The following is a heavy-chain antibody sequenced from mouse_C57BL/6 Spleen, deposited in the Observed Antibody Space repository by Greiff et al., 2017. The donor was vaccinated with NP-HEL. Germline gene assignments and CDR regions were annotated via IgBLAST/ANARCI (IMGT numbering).Heavy chain of an antibody. CDR3: TNYGSPYWYFDV. Sequence: QVQLKESGAELVRPGASVTLSCKASGYTFTDYEMHWVKQTPVHGLEWIGAIDPETGGTAYNQKFKGKAILTADKSSSTAYMELRSLTSEDSAVYYCTNYGSPYWYFDVWGTGTTVTVSS. CDR2: IDPETGGT. V-gene: IGHV1-15*01. D-gene: IGHD1-1*01. J-gene: IGHJ1*03. CDR1: GYTFTDYE.